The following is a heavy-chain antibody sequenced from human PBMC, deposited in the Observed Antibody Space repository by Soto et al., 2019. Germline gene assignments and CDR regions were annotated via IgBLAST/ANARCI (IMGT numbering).Heavy chain of an antibody. J-gene: IGHJ6*02. CDR3: AKDGQSITMIVVVTGPLFYYYGMDV. CDR2: IYPGDSDT. Sequence: GESLKISCKGSGYSFTSYWIGWVRQMPGKGLEWMGIIYPGDSDTRYSPSFQGQVTISRDNSKNMLYLQMSSLRAEDTAVYYCAKDGQSITMIVVVTGPLFYYYGMDVWGQGTTVTVSS. D-gene: IGHD3-22*01. CDR1: GYSFTSYW. V-gene: IGHV5-51*01.